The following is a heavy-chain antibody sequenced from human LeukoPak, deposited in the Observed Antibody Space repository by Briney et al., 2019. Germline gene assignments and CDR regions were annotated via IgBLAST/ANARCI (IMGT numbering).Heavy chain of an antibody. CDR1: GYTFSGYY. CDR2: INPNTGGT. CDR3: ARVVDILAGHDTALDY. V-gene: IGHV1-2*02. Sequence: ASVKVSCKASGYTFSGYYIHWVRQAPGQGLEWMGWINPNTGGTNFAQNFQGRVTMTTVTSISTAYMELSRLRSDDTAVYYCARVVDILAGHDTALDYWGQGTLVTVSS. J-gene: IGHJ4*02. D-gene: IGHD3-9*01.